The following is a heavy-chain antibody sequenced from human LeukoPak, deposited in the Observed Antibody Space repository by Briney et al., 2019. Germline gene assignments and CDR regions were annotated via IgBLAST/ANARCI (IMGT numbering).Heavy chain of an antibody. Sequence: PGGSLRLSCAASGFTFSSYWMSWVRQAPGKGLEWVANIKQDGSEKYYVDSVKGRFTISRDNAKNSLYLQMNSLRAEDTAVYYCARVGYYDSSGYYDYWGQGTLVTVSS. CDR3: ARVGYYDSSGYYDY. CDR1: GFTFSSYW. V-gene: IGHV3-7*01. J-gene: IGHJ4*02. CDR2: IKQDGSEK. D-gene: IGHD3-22*01.